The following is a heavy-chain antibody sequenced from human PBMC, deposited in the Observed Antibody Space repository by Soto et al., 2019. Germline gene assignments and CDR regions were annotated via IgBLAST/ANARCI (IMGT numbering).Heavy chain of an antibody. CDR2: IKSKGGSGTA. CDR1: GFSFSPAW. J-gene: IGHJ6*02. V-gene: IGHV3-15*07. CDR3: FWQRDSYYGRAV. D-gene: IGHD6-25*01. Sequence: EVQLVESGGGLVTPGGSLTLSCAASGFSFSPAWMNWVRQAPGKGLEWVGLIKSKGGSGTADYAAPMKGSFIIYRDTSKNTIYMQMISLKTEETALYYCFWQRDSYYGRAVWGQGTTVTVSS.